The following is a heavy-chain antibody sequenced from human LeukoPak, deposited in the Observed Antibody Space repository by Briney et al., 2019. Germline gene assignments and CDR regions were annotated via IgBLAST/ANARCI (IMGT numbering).Heavy chain of an antibody. CDR3: ARARSYRHQLNALSYWFDP. J-gene: IGHJ5*02. Sequence: ASVKVSCKSSGYTFTDYDINWVRQATGQGLEWMGWMNPDSGNTGYAQKFQGRVTMTGNTSINTAYMELHSLRSEDTAVYYCARARSYRHQLNALSYWFDPWGQGTLVTVSS. V-gene: IGHV1-8*02. CDR2: MNPDSGNT. CDR1: GYTFTDYD. D-gene: IGHD5-24*01.